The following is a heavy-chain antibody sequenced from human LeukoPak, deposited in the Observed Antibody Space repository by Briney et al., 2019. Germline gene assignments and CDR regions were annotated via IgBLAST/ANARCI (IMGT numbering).Heavy chain of an antibody. D-gene: IGHD1-14*01. J-gene: IGHJ6*02. Sequence: GGSLRLPCAASGFTFSSYSMNWVRLAPGRGLEWVSSISSSSSYIYYADSVKGRFTISRDNAKNSLYLQMNSLRAEDTAVYYCARDPVSSDVYNGMDVWGQGTTVTVSS. CDR2: ISSSSSYI. V-gene: IGHV3-21*01. CDR3: ARDPVSSDVYNGMDV. CDR1: GFTFSSYS.